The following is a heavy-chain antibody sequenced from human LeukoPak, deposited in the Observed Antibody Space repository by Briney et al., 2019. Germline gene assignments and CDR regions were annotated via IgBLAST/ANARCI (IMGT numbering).Heavy chain of an antibody. J-gene: IGHJ6*03. CDR3: ARLNSGSYYNYYYYMDV. CDR2: IYTSGST. D-gene: IGHD1-26*01. V-gene: IGHV4-61*02. Sequence: PSQTLSLTCTVSGGPISSGSYYWSWIRQPAGKGLEWIGRIYTSGSTNYNPSLKSRATISVDTSKNQFSLKLSSVTAADTAVYYCARLNSGSYYNYYYYMDVWGKGTTVTVSS. CDR1: GGPISSGSYY.